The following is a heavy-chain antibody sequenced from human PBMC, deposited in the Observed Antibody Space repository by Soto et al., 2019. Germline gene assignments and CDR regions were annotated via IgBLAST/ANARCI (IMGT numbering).Heavy chain of an antibody. CDR3: ARDKITGLFDY. CDR1: SGSFSGYY. V-gene: IGHV4-34*01. Sequence: QVQLQQWGAGLLKPSETRSLTCAVYSGSFSGYYWTWIRQPPGTGLEWIGEINHSGSTNYNPSLKSRVTISVDTSKNQFSLKLTSVTAADTAVYYCARDKITGLFDYWGQGTLGTVSS. J-gene: IGHJ4*02. D-gene: IGHD2-8*02. CDR2: INHSGST.